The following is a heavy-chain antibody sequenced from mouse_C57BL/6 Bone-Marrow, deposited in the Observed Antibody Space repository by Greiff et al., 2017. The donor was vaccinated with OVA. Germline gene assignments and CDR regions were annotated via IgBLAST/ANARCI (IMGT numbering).Heavy chain of an antibody. J-gene: IGHJ2*01. CDR2: IDPSDSYT. V-gene: IGHV1-69*01. Sequence: QVQLQQPGAELVMPGASVKLSCKASGYTFTSYWMHWVKQRPGQGLEWIGEIDPSDSYTNYNQKFKGKSTLTVDKSSSTAYMQLSSLTSEDSAVYYCARWGDRYYFDYWGQGTTLTVSS. CDR3: ARWGDRYYFDY. D-gene: IGHD3-3*01. CDR1: GYTFTSYW.